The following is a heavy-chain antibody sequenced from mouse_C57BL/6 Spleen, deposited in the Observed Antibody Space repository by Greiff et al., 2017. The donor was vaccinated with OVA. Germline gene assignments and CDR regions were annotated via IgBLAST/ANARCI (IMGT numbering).Heavy chain of an antibody. CDR3: ARPRNFYFGV. Sequence: EVMLVESGGGLVKPGGSLKLSCAASGFTFSDYGMHWVRQAPEKGLEWVAYISSGSSTIYYADTVKGRFTISRDNAKNTLFLQMTSLRSEDTAMYYCARPRNFYFGVWGTVTTVTVSS. D-gene: IGHD2-1*01. V-gene: IGHV5-17*01. CDR1: GFTFSDYG. J-gene: IGHJ1*03. CDR2: ISSGSSTI.